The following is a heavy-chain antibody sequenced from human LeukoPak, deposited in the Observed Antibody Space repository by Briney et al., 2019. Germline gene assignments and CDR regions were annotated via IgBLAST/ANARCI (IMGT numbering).Heavy chain of an antibody. V-gene: IGHV3-49*04. Sequence: PGGSLRLSRTASGFTFGDYAMSWVRQAPGKGLEWVGFIRSKAYGGTTEYAASVKGRFTISRDDSKSIAYLQMNSLKTEDTAVYYCTRDKQRLADFDYWGQGTLVTVSS. CDR2: IRSKAYGGTT. J-gene: IGHJ4*02. CDR3: TRDKQRLADFDY. D-gene: IGHD6-19*01. CDR1: GFTFGDYA.